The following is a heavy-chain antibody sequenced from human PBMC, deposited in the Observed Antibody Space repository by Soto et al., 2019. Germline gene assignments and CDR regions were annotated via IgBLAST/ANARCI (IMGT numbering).Heavy chain of an antibody. CDR3: ARVTAYDFWSGYLPLLNRYGMDV. CDR1: GYTFTSYG. D-gene: IGHD3-3*01. J-gene: IGHJ6*02. V-gene: IGHV1-18*01. CDR2: ISAYNGNT. Sequence: ASVKVSCKASGYTFTSYGISWVRQAPGQGLEWMGWISAYNGNTNYAQKLQGRVTMTTDTSTSTAYMELRSLRSDDTAVYYCARVTAYDFWSGYLPLLNRYGMDVWGQGTTVTVSS.